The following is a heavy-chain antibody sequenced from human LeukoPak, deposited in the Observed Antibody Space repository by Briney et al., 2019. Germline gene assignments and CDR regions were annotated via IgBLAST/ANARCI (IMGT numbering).Heavy chain of an antibody. V-gene: IGHV3-30*03. CDR3: ARGRYYDSGGFYLS. CDR2: ISYDGSNK. CDR1: GFTFSNYG. J-gene: IGHJ4*02. Sequence: PGRSLRLSCAASGFTFSNYGMHWVRQAPGKGLEWVAVISYDGSNKHYEDSVKGRFTISRDNAKNSLFLQMNSLRAEDTAVYYCARGRYYDSGGFYLSWGQGTLVTVSS. D-gene: IGHD3-22*01.